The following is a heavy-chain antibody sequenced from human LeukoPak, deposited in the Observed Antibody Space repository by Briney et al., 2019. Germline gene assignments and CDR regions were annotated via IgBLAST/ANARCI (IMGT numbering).Heavy chain of an antibody. CDR3: ARLRWGIGSSGYYGGTVRGYYYYYMDV. CDR1: GGSFSGYY. V-gene: IGHV4-34*01. Sequence: PSETLSLTCAVYGGSFSGYYWSWIRQPPGKGLEWIGEINHSGSTNYNPSLKSRVTISVDTSKNQFSLKLSSVTAADTAVYYCARLRWGIGSSGYYGGTVRGYYYYYMDVWGKGTTVTISS. CDR2: INHSGST. J-gene: IGHJ6*03. D-gene: IGHD3-22*01.